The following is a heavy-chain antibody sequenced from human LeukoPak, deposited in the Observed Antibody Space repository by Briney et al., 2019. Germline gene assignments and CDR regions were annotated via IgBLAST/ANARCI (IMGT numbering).Heavy chain of an antibody. CDR3: ARDIVATFGGY. V-gene: IGHV3-48*03. J-gene: IGHJ4*02. CDR2: ISSSGSTI. Sequence: PGGSLRLSCAASGFTFSSYEMNWVRQAPGKGLEWVSYISSSGSTIYYADSVKGRFTISRDNAKNSLYLQMNSLRAGDTAVYYCARDIVATFGGYWGQGTLVTVSS. D-gene: IGHD5-12*01. CDR1: GFTFSSYE.